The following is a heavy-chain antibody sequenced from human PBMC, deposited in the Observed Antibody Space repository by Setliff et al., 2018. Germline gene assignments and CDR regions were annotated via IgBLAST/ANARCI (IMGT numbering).Heavy chain of an antibody. CDR3: ASNALPHYDYSNYEGLYDYYYYMDV. CDR2: IYTSGST. Sequence: ASETLSLTCTVSGGSISSGSYYWSWIRQPAGKGLEWIGHIYTSGSTNYNPSLKSRVTISVDTSKNQFSLKLSSVTAADTAVYYCASNALPHYDYSNYEGLYDYYYYMDVWGKGTTGTVSS. V-gene: IGHV4-61*09. CDR1: GGSISSGSYY. J-gene: IGHJ6*03. D-gene: IGHD4-4*01.